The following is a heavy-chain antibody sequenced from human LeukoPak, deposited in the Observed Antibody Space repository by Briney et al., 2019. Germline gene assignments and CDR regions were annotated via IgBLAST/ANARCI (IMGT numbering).Heavy chain of an antibody. Sequence: ASVKVSCKVSGYTLTESSMHWVRQAPGKGLEWMGGFDPEDGETIYAQKFQGRVTMTEDTSTDTAYMELSSLRSEDTAVYYCATDGIYSRYRFDPWGQGTLVTVSS. CDR3: ATDGIYSRYRFDP. D-gene: IGHD6-13*01. CDR2: FDPEDGET. CDR1: GYTLTESS. J-gene: IGHJ5*02. V-gene: IGHV1-24*01.